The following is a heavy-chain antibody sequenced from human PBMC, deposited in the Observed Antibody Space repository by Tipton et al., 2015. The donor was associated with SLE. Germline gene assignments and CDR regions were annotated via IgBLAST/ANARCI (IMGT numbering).Heavy chain of an antibody. CDR3: ATPGPPRAFDI. Sequence: TLSLTCAVYGGSFSGYYWSWIRQPPGKGLEWIGEINHSGSTNYNPSLKSRVTISVDTSKNQFSLKLSSVTAADTAVYYCATPGPPRAFDIWGQGTMVTVTS. V-gene: IGHV4-34*01. D-gene: IGHD3-10*01. CDR2: INHSGST. J-gene: IGHJ3*02. CDR1: GGSFSGYY.